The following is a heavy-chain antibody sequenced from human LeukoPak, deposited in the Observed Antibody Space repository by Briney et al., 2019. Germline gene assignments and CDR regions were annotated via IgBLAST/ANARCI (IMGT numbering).Heavy chain of an antibody. CDR3: AREAPHPADILPAYSPGGYYSGMDV. Sequence: GASVKVSCKASGYTFTSYGISWVRQAPGQGLEWMGWSSAYNGNTNYAQKLQGRVTMTTDTSTSTAYMELRSLSSDAPDVYYCAREAPHPADILPAYSPGGYYSGMDVWGQGTPVTVSS. CDR2: SSAYNGNT. CDR1: GYTFTSYG. D-gene: IGHD3-9*01. J-gene: IGHJ6*02. V-gene: IGHV1-18*01.